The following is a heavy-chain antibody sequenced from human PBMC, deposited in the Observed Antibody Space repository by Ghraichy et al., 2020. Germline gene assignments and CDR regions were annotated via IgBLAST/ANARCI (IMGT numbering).Heavy chain of an antibody. J-gene: IGHJ6*02. CDR1: GFTFDDYA. Sequence: LSLTCAASGFTFDDYAMHWVRQAPGKGLEWVSGISRNSGSIGYADSVKGRFTISRDNAKNSLYLQMNSLRAEDTALYYCAKNPHKDYYYGMDVWGQGTTVTVSS. CDR2: ISRNSGSI. CDR3: AKNPHKDYYYGMDV. V-gene: IGHV3-9*01. D-gene: IGHD2-21*01.